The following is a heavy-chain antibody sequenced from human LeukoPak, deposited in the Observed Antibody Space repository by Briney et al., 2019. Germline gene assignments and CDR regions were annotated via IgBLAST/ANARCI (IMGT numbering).Heavy chain of an antibody. J-gene: IGHJ4*02. CDR3: ARDDLSWYSGIDY. Sequence: GDSLRLSCEVSGFTFRTYWMHWVRQAPGEGLVWVSYINSDGTGTMYADSVKGRFTVSRDNAKNMLYLQMNSLRAEDTAVYYCARDDLSWYSGIDYWGQGVLVTVSS. V-gene: IGHV3-74*03. CDR2: INSDGTGT. CDR1: GFTFRTYW. D-gene: IGHD6-13*01.